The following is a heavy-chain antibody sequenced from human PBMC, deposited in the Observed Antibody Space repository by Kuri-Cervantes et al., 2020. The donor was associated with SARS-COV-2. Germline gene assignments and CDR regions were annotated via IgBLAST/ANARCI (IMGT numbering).Heavy chain of an antibody. J-gene: IGHJ3*02. V-gene: IGHV3-72*01. CDR1: GFLFSASA. CDR2: TRNKANSYTT. D-gene: IGHD3-3*01. Sequence: GESLKISCEVSGFLFSASAIHWVRQASGKGLEWVGRTRNKANSYTTEYAASVKGRFTISRDDSKNSLYLQMNSLKTEDTAVYYCARATRITIFGNDAFDIWGQGTMVTVSS. CDR3: ARATRITIFGNDAFDI.